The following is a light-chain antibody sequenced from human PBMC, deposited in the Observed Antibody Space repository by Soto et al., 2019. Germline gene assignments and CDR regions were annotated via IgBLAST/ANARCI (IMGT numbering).Light chain of an antibody. Sequence: DIKMTQSPSSLSASVGDRVTITCRASQGISNYLAWYQQKPGKVPKLLIYAASTLQSGVPSRFSGSGSGTDFTLTISRLQPEDVATYYCQKYNSAPLTFGGGTKLEIK. J-gene: IGKJ4*01. CDR2: AAS. V-gene: IGKV1-27*01. CDR3: QKYNSAPLT. CDR1: QGISNY.